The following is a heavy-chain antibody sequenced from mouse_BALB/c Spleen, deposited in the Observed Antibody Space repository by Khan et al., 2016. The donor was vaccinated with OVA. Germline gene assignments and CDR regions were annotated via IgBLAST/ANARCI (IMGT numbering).Heavy chain of an antibody. Sequence: QIQLVQSGPEVKKPGETVKISCKASGHTFTKFGMNWVKQAPGKGLKWMGWINTYTGEPTYADDFNGRFAFSLETSASTAYLQINNLKNEDTATYFCARPPYFSYVLDNWGQGTPVTVSS. CDR3: ARPPYFSYVLDN. CDR2: INTYTGEP. D-gene: IGHD2-10*01. V-gene: IGHV9-3-1*01. J-gene: IGHJ4*01. CDR1: GHTFTKFG.